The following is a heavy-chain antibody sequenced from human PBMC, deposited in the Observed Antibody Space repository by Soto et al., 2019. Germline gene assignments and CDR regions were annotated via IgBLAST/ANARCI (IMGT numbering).Heavy chain of an antibody. V-gene: IGHV3-30*18. CDR2: ISYDETNE. CDR3: AKADYCTSTSCYRYYLDV. J-gene: IGHJ6*03. Sequence: GGSLRLSCAASGFTFSSYGMHWVRQAPGKGLEWVAVISYDETNEYYADSVKGRFTISRANSKNTLYLLMNSLRAEDTAVYYCAKADYCTSTSCYRYYLDVWGKGTTVTVSS. D-gene: IGHD2-2*01. CDR1: GFTFSSYG.